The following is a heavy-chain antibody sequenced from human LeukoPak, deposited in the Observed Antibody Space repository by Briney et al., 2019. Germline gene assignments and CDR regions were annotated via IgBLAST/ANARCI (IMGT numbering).Heavy chain of an antibody. CDR2: ISSSSSYI. Sequence: GGSLRLSCAASGCTFSSYSMSWVRQAPGKGLEWVSSISSSSSYIYYADSVKGRFTISRDNAKNSLYLQMNSLRAEDTAVYYCARGATYYYDSSGYYPTAAFDIWGQGTMVTVSS. CDR1: GCTFSSYS. V-gene: IGHV3-21*01. J-gene: IGHJ3*02. CDR3: ARGATYYYDSSGYYPTAAFDI. D-gene: IGHD3-22*01.